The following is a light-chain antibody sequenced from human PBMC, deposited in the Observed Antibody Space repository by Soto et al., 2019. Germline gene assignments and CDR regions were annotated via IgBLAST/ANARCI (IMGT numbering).Light chain of an antibody. CDR1: QSISTY. Sequence: DIQMTQSPSSLSASVGDGVTITCRASQSISTYLHWYQQKPGKAPKPLIFDASTLQSGVPSRFSGSGSGTEFTLTISSLQPDDFATYYCQQYNTFSTFGQGTKVDIK. V-gene: IGKV1-5*01. J-gene: IGKJ1*01. CDR3: QQYNTFST. CDR2: DAS.